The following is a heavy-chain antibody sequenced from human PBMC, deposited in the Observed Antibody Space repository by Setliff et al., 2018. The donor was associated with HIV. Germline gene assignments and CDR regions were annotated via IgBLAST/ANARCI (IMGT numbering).Heavy chain of an antibody. V-gene: IGHV3-33*01. CDR1: GFTFSTYG. CDR2: IWYDGSNK. D-gene: IGHD6-19*01. Sequence: PGGSLRLSCAASGFTFSTYGMHWVRQALGKGLEWVAVIWYDGSNKYYADSVKGRFTISRDNSKNTLYLQMNSLTSEDTAVYYCARLNRWSIAVAGTHLYYYGMDVWGQGTTVTVSS. CDR3: ARLNRWSIAVAGTHLYYYGMDV. J-gene: IGHJ6*02.